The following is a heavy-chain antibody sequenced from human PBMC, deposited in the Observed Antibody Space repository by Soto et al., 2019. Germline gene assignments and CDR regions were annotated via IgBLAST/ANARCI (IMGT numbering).Heavy chain of an antibody. CDR3: ARLEGLATISYYFDY. Sequence: QLQLQESGPGLVKPSETLSLTCSVSGDSINSDNYYWGWIRQPPGKGLEWIGSIYYRGNTYYNPSLKPRVTISLDKSKGPFSLKLNSVTAAASAVYFCARLEGLATISYYFDYWGQGTLVTVSS. D-gene: IGHD5-12*01. CDR2: IYYRGNT. J-gene: IGHJ4*02. CDR1: GDSINSDNYY. V-gene: IGHV4-39*01.